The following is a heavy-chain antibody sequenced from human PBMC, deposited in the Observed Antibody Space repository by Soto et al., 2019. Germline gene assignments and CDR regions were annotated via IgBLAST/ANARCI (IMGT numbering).Heavy chain of an antibody. CDR2: ISWNSGSI. D-gene: IGHD6-19*01. J-gene: IGHJ4*02. CDR3: AKADDAGGYSSGWYYDY. V-gene: IGHV3-9*01. Sequence: EVQLVESGGGLVQPGRSLRLSCAASGFTFDDYAMHWVRQAPGKGLEWVSGISWNSGSIGYADSVKGRFTISRDNAKNSLYLQMNSLRAEDTALYYCAKADDAGGYSSGWYYDYWGQGTLVTVSS. CDR1: GFTFDDYA.